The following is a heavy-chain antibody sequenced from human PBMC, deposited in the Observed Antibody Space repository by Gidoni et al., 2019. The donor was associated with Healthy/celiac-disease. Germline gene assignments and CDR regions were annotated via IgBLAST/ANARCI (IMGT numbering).Heavy chain of an antibody. CDR1: GGSFSGYY. Sequence: QVQLQQWGAGLLKPSETLSLTCAVYGGSFSGYYWSWIRQPPGKGLEWIGEINHSGSTNYNPSLKSRVTISVDTSKNQFSLKLSSVTAADTAVYYCARVGSSAYYYDSSGYYPDGAFDIWGQGTMVTVSS. CDR3: ARVGSSAYYYDSSGYYPDGAFDI. V-gene: IGHV4-34*01. D-gene: IGHD3-22*01. CDR2: INHSGST. J-gene: IGHJ3*02.